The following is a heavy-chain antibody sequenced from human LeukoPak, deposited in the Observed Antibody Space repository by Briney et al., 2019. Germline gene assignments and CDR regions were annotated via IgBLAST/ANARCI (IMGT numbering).Heavy chain of an antibody. J-gene: IGHJ4*02. CDR2: ISGSGGST. Sequence: GGSLRLSCAASGFTFSSYAMSWVRQAPGKGLEWVSAISGSGGSTYYADSVKGRFTISRDNSKNALYLQMNSLRAEDTAVYYCAKFYYSNFDYFDYWGQGTLVTVSS. D-gene: IGHD4-4*01. CDR3: AKFYYSNFDYFDY. V-gene: IGHV3-23*01. CDR1: GFTFSSYA.